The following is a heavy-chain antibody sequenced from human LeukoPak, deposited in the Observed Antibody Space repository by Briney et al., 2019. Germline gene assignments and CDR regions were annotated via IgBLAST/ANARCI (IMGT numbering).Heavy chain of an antibody. V-gene: IGHV3-53*05. CDR2: IRDSGET. Sequence: GGSLRLSCAATGFSVRNYYMSWVRQAPGKGLEWVSLIRDSGETFYIDSVKGRFTISRDNAKNSLYLQMNSLRAEDTALYYCAKNREVLLWFGELSGWGQGTLVTVSS. D-gene: IGHD3-10*01. CDR1: GFSVRNYY. CDR3: AKNREVLLWFGELSG. J-gene: IGHJ4*02.